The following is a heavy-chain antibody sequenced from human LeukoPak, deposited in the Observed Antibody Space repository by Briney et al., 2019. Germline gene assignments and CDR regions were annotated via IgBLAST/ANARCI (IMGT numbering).Heavy chain of an antibody. CDR1: GFAFSSYP. CDR2: IGSSNGDT. J-gene: IGHJ4*02. V-gene: IGHV3-23*01. D-gene: IGHD3-10*01. CDR3: AKYYSTSGSSGGRVFDY. Sequence: GGSLRLSCAASGFAFSSYPMTWGRQAPGKGLEWVSTIGSSNGDTHYADSVKGRFTISRDNSKNTLYLQMNSLRAEDTAVYYCAKYYSTSGSSGGRVFDYWGQGTLVTVSS.